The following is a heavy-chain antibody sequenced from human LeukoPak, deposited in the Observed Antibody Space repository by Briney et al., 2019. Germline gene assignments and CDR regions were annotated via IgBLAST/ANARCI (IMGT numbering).Heavy chain of an antibody. D-gene: IGHD4-17*01. J-gene: IGHJ4*02. V-gene: IGHV3-11*01. Sequence: KTGGSLRLSCAASGFIFNDYYMSWIRQAPGKGLEWLSYISRTGNTIYYRDSVKGRFTISRDNANNLLHLQMDNLRAEDTAVYYCARDLGSSTVTTAFDYWGQGTLVTVSS. CDR2: ISRTGNTI. CDR3: ARDLGSSTVTTAFDY. CDR1: GFIFNDYY.